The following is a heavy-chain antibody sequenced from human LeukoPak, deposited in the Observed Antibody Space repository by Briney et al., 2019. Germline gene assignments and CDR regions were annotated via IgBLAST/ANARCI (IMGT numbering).Heavy chain of an antibody. CDR1: GGSISSRSYY. J-gene: IGHJ4*02. CDR3: ASGEPRYSSRIVVGDN. D-gene: IGHD3-22*01. V-gene: IGHV4-39*07. Sequence: SETLSLTCTVSGGSISSRSYYWGWIRQPPGKGLEWIGSIYNSESTYYIPSLKSRVTISVDTSKNQLSLKVSSVTAADTAVYYCASGEPRYSSRIVVGDNWGQGTLVTVSS. CDR2: IYNSEST.